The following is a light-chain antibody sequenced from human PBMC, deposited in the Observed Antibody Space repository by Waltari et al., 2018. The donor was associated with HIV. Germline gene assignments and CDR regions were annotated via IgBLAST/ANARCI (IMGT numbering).Light chain of an antibody. V-gene: IGLV8-61*01. Sequence: QTVVTQEPSFSVSPRGTITLTCGLSSGPFVTLCYPSWYQQTTGQPPRTLIYNTDTRSAGVPDRFSGSIVGNKAALTITGAQSEDESDYYCLLYMASGRVFGGGTRLTVL. CDR1: SGPFVTLCY. CDR2: NTD. CDR3: LLYMASGRV. J-gene: IGLJ3*02.